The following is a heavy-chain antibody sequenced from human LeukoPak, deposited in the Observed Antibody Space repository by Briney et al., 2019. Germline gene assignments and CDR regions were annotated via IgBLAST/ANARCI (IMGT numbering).Heavy chain of an antibody. V-gene: IGHV3-23*01. CDR3: SRHRLHVLGRGAF. Sequence: GGSLRLSCVASGYTFSNFAMTWVRQAPGKGLEWVADISGSDGTTHYADSVKGRFTISRDNSMNTLCLQLNNLRAEDTAVYYCSRHRLHVLGRGAFWGQGTLVTVSS. D-gene: IGHD3-10*02. CDR1: GYTFSNFA. J-gene: IGHJ4*02. CDR2: ISGSDGTT.